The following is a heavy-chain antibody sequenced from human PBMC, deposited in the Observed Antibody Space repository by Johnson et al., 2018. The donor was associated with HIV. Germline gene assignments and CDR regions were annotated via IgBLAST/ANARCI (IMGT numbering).Heavy chain of an antibody. CDR1: GFTFSNYG. Sequence: QVQLVESGGGLVQPGGSLRLSCAASGFTFSNYGFHWVRQAPGKGLDWVAFIRYDGSNKYYADSVKGRFTISRDNSKNTLYLQMNSLRTWDTAVYYCARPHGPYSSNLNAFDIWGQGTMVTVSS. CDR2: IRYDGSNK. D-gene: IGHD6-13*01. J-gene: IGHJ3*02. CDR3: ARPHGPYSSNLNAFDI. V-gene: IGHV3-30*02.